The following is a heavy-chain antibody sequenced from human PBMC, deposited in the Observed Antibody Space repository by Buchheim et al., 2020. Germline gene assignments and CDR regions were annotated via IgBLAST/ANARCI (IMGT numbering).Heavy chain of an antibody. D-gene: IGHD3-22*01. V-gene: IGHV3-21*01. CDR3: ARDSAYYDSSGYYFNWFDP. Sequence: EVQLVESGGGLVKPGGSLRLSCAASGFTFSSYSMHWVRQAPGKGLEWVSSISSSSSYIYYADSVKGRFTISRDNAKNSLSLQMNSLRAEYTAVYYCARDSAYYDSSGYYFNWFDPWGQGTL. CDR1: GFTFSSYS. CDR2: ISSSSSYI. J-gene: IGHJ5*02.